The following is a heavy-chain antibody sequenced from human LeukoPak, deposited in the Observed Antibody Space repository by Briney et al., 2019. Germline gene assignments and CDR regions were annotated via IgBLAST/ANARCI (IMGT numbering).Heavy chain of an antibody. D-gene: IGHD3-22*01. CDR1: GFTFSSYW. V-gene: IGHV3-7*01. CDR3: ARASGYYPRGAFDI. CDR2: IKQDGSEK. Sequence: GGSLRLSCAASGFTFSSYWMSWVRQAPGKGLEWVANIKQDGSEKYYADSVKGRFTISRDNAKNSLCLQMNSLRAEDTAVYFCARASGYYPRGAFDIWGQGTMVTVSS. J-gene: IGHJ3*02.